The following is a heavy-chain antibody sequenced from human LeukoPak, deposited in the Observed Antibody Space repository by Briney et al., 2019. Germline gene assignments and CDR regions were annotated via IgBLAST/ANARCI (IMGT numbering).Heavy chain of an antibody. CDR1: GFSFSRYA. V-gene: IGHV3-23*01. CDR2: ISASGSKT. CDR3: ASRPVSDICPLDY. D-gene: IGHD2-15*01. J-gene: IGHJ4*02. Sequence: GGSLRLSCAASGFSFSRYAMSWVRQAPGKGLECLSGISASGSKTQYADSVKGRFTISRDNSKNTLSLQMNSLMADDPAGYYCASRPVSDICPLDYGGEGTLVIVPS.